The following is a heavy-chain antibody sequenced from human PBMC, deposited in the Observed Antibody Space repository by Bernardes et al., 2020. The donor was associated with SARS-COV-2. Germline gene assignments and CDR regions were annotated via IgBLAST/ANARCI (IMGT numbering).Heavy chain of an antibody. CDR2: FDPEDGET. V-gene: IGHV1-24*01. CDR1: GYTLTALS. CDR3: ATVFAYFTLNYFDY. Sequence: ASVKVSCKVSGYTLTALSMHWVRQAPGQGLEWMGGFDPEDGETIYAQKFQGRVTMTEDTSTDTAYMELSSLRSEDTAVYYCATVFAYFTLNYFDYWGQGTLVTVSS. J-gene: IGHJ4*02. D-gene: IGHD3-3*01.